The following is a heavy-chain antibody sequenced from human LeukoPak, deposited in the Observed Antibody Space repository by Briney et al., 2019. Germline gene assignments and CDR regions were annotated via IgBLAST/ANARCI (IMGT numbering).Heavy chain of an antibody. J-gene: IGHJ6*02. CDR2: ISAYNGNT. V-gene: IGHV1-18*01. Sequence: GASVTVSFKASGYTFTLYGISWVRQAPGQGLEWMGWISAYNGNTNYAQKLQGRVTMTTDTSTSTAYMELRSLRSDDTAVYYCARIVPAAMDRDYYYYGMDVWGQGTTVTVSS. D-gene: IGHD2-2*01. CDR3: ARIVPAAMDRDYYYYGMDV. CDR1: GYTFTLYG.